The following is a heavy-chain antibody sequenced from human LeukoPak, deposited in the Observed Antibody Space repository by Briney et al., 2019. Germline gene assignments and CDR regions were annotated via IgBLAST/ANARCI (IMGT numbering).Heavy chain of an antibody. J-gene: IGHJ4*02. D-gene: IGHD6-19*01. CDR3: ARARIAVAGYFGY. Sequence: PGGSLRLSCAASGFTFSSYAMHWVRQAPGKGLEWVAVISYDGSNKYYADSVKGRFTISRDNSKNTLYLQMNSLRAEDTAVYYCARARIAVAGYFGYWGQGTLVTVSS. CDR2: ISYDGSNK. CDR1: GFTFSSYA. V-gene: IGHV3-30*04.